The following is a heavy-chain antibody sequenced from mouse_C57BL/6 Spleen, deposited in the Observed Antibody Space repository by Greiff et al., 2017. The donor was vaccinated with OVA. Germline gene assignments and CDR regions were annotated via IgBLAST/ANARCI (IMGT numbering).Heavy chain of an antibody. D-gene: IGHD1-1*01. J-gene: IGHJ1*03. CDR1: GYTFTSYW. CDR2: IHPNSGST. V-gene: IGHV1-64*01. Sequence: QVQLKQPGAELVKPGASVKLSCKASGYTFTSYWMHWVKQRPGQGLEWIGMIHPNSGSTNYNEKFKSKATLTVDKSSSTAYMQLSSLTSEDSAVYYCARPWGYYGRSHWYFDVWGTGTTVTVSS. CDR3: ARPWGYYGRSHWYFDV.